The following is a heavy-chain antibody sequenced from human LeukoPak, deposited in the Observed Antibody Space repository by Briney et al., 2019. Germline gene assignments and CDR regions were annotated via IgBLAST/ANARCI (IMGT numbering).Heavy chain of an antibody. V-gene: IGHV3-23*01. CDR2: ISGSGTGA. CDR3: ARTHAFRSYSSGWSRDYYYYGMDV. CDR1: GFTFYNYA. Sequence: GGSLRPSCAASGFTFYNYAMSWVRQAPGKGLEWVSTISGSGTGAHYADSVKGRFTISRDNAKNTLYLQMNSLRAEDTTVYYCARTHAFRSYSSGWSRDYYYYGMDVWGRGTTVTVS. J-gene: IGHJ6*02. D-gene: IGHD6-19*01.